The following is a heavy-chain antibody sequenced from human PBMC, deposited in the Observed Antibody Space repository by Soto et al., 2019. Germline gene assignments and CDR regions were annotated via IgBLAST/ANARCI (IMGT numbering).Heavy chain of an antibody. D-gene: IGHD4-17*01. V-gene: IGHV3-48*02. CDR3: ARDRSRSGDYPDNWYFDL. CDR1: GFTFSSYS. CDR2: ISSSSSTI. J-gene: IGHJ2*01. Sequence: EVQLVESGGGLVQPGGSLRLSCAASGFTFSSYSMNWVRQAPGKGLEWVSYISSSSSTIYYADSVKGRFTISRDNAKNSXXLQMNSLRDEDTAVYYCARDRSRSGDYPDNWYFDLWGRGTLVTVSS.